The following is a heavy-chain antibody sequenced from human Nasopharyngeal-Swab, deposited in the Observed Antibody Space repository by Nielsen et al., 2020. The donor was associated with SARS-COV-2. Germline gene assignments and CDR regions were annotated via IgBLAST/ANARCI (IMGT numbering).Heavy chain of an antibody. V-gene: IGHV1-18*01. J-gene: IGHJ6*02. CDR1: GYIFSSYG. D-gene: IGHD4/OR15-4a*01. CDR2: ISTYNGDT. CDR3: ARDLVADYALTVRGNYYYGMDV. Sequence: ASVKVSCKASGYIFSSYGITWVRQAPGQGLEWMGWISTYNGDTNYAQELQDRVTMTTDTSTSTAYMELSRLRSDDTAVYYCARDLVADYALTVRGNYYYGMDVWGQGTTVTVSS.